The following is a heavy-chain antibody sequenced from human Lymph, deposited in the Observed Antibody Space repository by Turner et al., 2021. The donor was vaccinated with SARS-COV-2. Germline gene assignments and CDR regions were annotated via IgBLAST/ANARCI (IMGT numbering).Heavy chain of an antibody. Sequence: QVQLVESGGGEVQPGRSLRLSCATSGFTFSSYGMHWVRRARGKGVEWVALISNNGSNKYYADSVKGRFTISRDNSKNTLYLQMNSLRAEDTAVFYCAKGGLITMGPLGGFDPWGQGTLVTVSS. CDR2: ISNNGSNK. J-gene: IGHJ5*02. D-gene: IGHD3-10*01. V-gene: IGHV3-30*18. CDR3: AKGGLITMGPLGGFDP. CDR1: GFTFSSYG.